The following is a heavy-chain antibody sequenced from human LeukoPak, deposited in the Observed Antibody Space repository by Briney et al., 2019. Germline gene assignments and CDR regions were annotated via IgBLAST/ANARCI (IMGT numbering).Heavy chain of an antibody. CDR1: GFSFSSYA. V-gene: IGHV3-21*01. CDR3: ARGDYGDYDYYYYGMDV. D-gene: IGHD4-17*01. J-gene: IGHJ6*02. Sequence: SGGSLRLSCAASGFSFSSYAMSWVRQAPGKGLEWVSSISSSSSYIYYADSVKGRFTISRDNAKNSLYLQMNSLRAEDTAVYYCARGDYGDYDYYYYGMDVWGRGTTVTVSS. CDR2: ISSSSSYI.